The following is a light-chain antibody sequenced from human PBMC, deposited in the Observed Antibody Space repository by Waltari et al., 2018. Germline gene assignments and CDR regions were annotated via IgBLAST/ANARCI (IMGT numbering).Light chain of an antibody. J-gene: IGLJ2*01. CDR2: TNN. CDR1: SSNLGTGYD. Sequence: QSVLTQPPSVSGPPGPRVTIPCTGTSSNLGTGYDVHRYKQLPGAAPKLLTSTNNDRPSGVPDRFSASKSGTSASLAITGLQAEDEADYYCQSYDSSLGGSVFGGGTKLTVL. V-gene: IGLV1-40*01. CDR3: QSYDSSLGGSV.